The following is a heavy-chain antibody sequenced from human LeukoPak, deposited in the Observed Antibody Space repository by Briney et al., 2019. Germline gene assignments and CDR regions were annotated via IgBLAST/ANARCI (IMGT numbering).Heavy chain of an antibody. V-gene: IGHV3-74*01. CDR2: TSSDGRST. CDR3: ARSVYNYGPGADY. J-gene: IGHJ4*02. D-gene: IGHD3-10*01. Sequence: GGSLRPSCAASGFTFSSYWLHWIRQVPGKGLVWVSRTSSDGRSTTYADSVKGRFTISRDNAKNTLYLQMNSLRDEDTAVYYCARSVYNYGPGADYWGQGTLVTVSS. CDR1: GFTFSSYW.